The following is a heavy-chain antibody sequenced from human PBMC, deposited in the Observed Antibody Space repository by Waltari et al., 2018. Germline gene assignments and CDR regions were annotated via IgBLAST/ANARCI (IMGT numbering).Heavy chain of an antibody. CDR1: GFIFSSYW. V-gene: IGHV3-74*01. CDR3: VRDASWNIDY. CDR2: IKGDGSFT. Sequence: VQLLESGGGLVKPGGSLRLSCAAYGFIFSSYWMHWVGQVTGKGLVRISRIKGDGSFTDYADSVRGRSTISRDNAKTTVYLEMNSLGDEDTAVYCCVRDASWNIDYWGQGTLVTVSS. J-gene: IGHJ4*02. D-gene: IGHD1-1*01.